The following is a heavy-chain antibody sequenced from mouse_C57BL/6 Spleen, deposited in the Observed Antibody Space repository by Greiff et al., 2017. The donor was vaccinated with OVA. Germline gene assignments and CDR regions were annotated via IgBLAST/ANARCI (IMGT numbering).Heavy chain of an antibody. CDR1: GYTFTSYW. V-gene: IGHV1-55*01. D-gene: IGHD2-1*01. J-gene: IGHJ3*01. Sequence: QVQLQQPGAELVKPGASVKMSCKASGYTFTSYWITWVKQRPGQGLEWIGDIYPGSGSTNYNEKFKSKATLTVDTSSSTAYMQLSSLTSEDSAVYYCARTEGNQAWFAYWGQGTLVTVSA. CDR3: ARTEGNQAWFAY. CDR2: IYPGSGST.